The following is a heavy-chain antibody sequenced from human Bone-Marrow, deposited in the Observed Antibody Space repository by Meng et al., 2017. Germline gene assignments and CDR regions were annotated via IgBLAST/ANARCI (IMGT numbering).Heavy chain of an antibody. V-gene: IGHV4-4*02. J-gene: IGHJ5*02. Sequence: QLQLQESGPGLGKPSGTLSFTCLVSGGSISGSSWWTWVRQPPGKGLEWIGEIYHTGSTNYNPSLKSRVTISVDKSKNQFSLKLSSVTAADTAVYYCARGYCSTTNCNWFDPWGQGTLVTVSS. CDR1: GGSISGSSW. CDR2: IYHTGST. CDR3: ARGYCSTTNCNWFDP. D-gene: IGHD2-2*01.